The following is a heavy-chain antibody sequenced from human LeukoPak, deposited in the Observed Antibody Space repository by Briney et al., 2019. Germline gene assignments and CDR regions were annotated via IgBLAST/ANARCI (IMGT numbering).Heavy chain of an antibody. CDR3: ARGRDGYNWSAYYYYYYMDV. CDR1: GYSISSGYY. D-gene: IGHD5-24*01. CDR2: IYHSGST. J-gene: IGHJ6*03. Sequence: SETLSLTCTVSGYSISSGYYWGWIRQPPGKGLEWIGSIYHSGSTYYNPSLKSRVTMSVDTSKNQFSLKLSSVTAADTAVYYCARGRDGYNWSAYYYYYYMDVWGKGTTVTVSS. V-gene: IGHV4-38-2*02.